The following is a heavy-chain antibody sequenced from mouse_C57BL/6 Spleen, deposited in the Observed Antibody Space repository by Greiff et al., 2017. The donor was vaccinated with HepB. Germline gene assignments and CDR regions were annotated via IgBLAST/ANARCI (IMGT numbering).Heavy chain of an antibody. V-gene: IGHV14-4*01. CDR3: TTYPTAQATLAWFAY. Sequence: EVQLQQSGAELVRPGASVKLSCTASGFNIKDDYMHWVKQRPEQGLEWIGWIDPENGDTEYASKFQGKANITADTSSNTAYLQLSSLTSEDTAVYYCTTYPTAQATLAWFAYWGQGTLVTVSA. D-gene: IGHD3-2*02. CDR2: IDPENGDT. CDR1: GFNIKDDY. J-gene: IGHJ3*01.